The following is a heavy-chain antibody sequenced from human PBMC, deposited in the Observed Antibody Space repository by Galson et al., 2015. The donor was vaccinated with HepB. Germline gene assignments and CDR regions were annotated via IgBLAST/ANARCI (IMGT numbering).Heavy chain of an antibody. CDR2: ISSSSSYI. V-gene: IGHV3-21*01. CDR1: GFTFSSYS. D-gene: IGHD3-22*01. CDR3: ASGEEYYYDSSGYYFR. J-gene: IGHJ4*02. Sequence: SLRLSCAASGFTFSSYSMNWVRQAPGKGLEWVSSISSSSSYIYYADSVKGRFTISRDNAKNSLYLQMNSLRAEDTAVYYCASGEEYYYDSSGYYFRWGQGTLVTVSS.